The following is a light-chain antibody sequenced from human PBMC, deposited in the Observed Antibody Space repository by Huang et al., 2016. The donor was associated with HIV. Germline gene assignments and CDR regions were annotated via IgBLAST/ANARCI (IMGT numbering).Light chain of an antibody. V-gene: IGKV3-15*01. CDR3: QQYNDWPQT. CDR2: GAS. Sequence: EIVMTQSPVTLSVSPGERATLSCSASQSVSTNLAWYQQKPGQAPRLLIYGASTRATGIPGRFSGSGSGTEFTLTISSLQSGDFAVYYCQQYNDWPQTFGQGTKVQIK. CDR1: QSVSTN. J-gene: IGKJ1*01.